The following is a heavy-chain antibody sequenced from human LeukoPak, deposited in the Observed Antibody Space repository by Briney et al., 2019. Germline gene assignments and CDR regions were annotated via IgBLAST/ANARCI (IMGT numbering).Heavy chain of an antibody. Sequence: SETLSLTCTVSGGSNSSGSYYWSWIRQPAVKGLEWIGRIYTSGSTNYNPSLKSRVTISVGTSKNHFSLKLSSVAAADTAVYYCARLAAATYYYYYYMDVWGKRTTVTVSS. J-gene: IGHJ6*03. CDR2: IYTSGST. D-gene: IGHD6-13*01. CDR1: GGSNSSGSYY. V-gene: IGHV4-61*02. CDR3: ARLAAATYYYYYYMDV.